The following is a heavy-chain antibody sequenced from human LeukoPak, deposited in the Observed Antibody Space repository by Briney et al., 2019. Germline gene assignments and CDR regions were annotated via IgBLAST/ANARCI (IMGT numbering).Heavy chain of an antibody. CDR2: INHAGST. J-gene: IGHJ4*02. D-gene: IGHD2-15*01. V-gene: IGHV4-34*01. Sequence: SETLSLTCALYGGSFTDYFWTLIRQPPGKGLEWIGEINHAGSTNYNPSLKSRLTISVDTSKNQFSLKLRSVTAADTAVYYCARAFGRYCSGESCYPFDYWGQGTLVTVSS. CDR1: GGSFTDYF. CDR3: ARAFGRYCSGESCYPFDY.